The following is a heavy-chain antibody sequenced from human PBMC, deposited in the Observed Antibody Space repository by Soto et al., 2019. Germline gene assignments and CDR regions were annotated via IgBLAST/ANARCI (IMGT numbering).Heavy chain of an antibody. J-gene: IGHJ4*02. CDR3: AATGPGSSSWYYFDY. Sequence: QVQLVQSGAEVQKPGSSVKVSCKASGGTFSSHAISWVRQAPGQGLEWMGGIIPIFGTANYAQKFQGRVTITADESTSTAYMELSSLRSEDTAVYYCAATGPGSSSWYYFDYWGQGTLVTVSS. D-gene: IGHD6-13*01. CDR2: IIPIFGTA. CDR1: GGTFSSHA. V-gene: IGHV1-69*01.